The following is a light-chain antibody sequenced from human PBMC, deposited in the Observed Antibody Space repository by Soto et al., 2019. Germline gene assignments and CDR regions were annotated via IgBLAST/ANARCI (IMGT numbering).Light chain of an antibody. V-gene: IGKV1-12*02. J-gene: IGKJ3*01. CDR2: AAS. CDR1: QHISSW. Sequence: DIQMTQSPSSVSASVGDRVTFTCRASQHISSWLAWYQQKPGKAPKLLIAAASILQSGVPSRFSGSGYGTDFPLTISSLQPEDFATYFCQQANSFPFTFGPGTRLEIK. CDR3: QQANSFPFT.